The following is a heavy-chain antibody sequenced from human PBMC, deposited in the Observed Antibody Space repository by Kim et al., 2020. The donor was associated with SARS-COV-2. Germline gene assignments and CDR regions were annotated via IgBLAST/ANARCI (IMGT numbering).Heavy chain of an antibody. D-gene: IGHD2-15*01. CDR3: AREGYYYFGD. Sequence: EKYYGGSVKGRFTISRDNAKNSLYLQLNTLRAEDSAVYYCAREGYYYFGDWGPGTLVTVSS. CDR2: EK. V-gene: IGHV3-7*01. J-gene: IGHJ4*02.